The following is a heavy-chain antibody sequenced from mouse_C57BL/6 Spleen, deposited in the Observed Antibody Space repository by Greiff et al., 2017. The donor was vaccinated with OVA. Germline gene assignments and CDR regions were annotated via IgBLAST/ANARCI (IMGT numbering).Heavy chain of an antibody. Sequence: QVQLKESGPELVKPGASVKLSCKASGYTFTSYDINWVKRRPGQGLEWIGWIYPRDGSTKYNEKFKGKATLTVDTSSSTAYMERHSRTSEDSAVYFCARDGSRRYFDVWGTGTTVTVSS. CDR1: GYTFTSYD. CDR2: IYPRDGST. CDR3: ARDGSRRYFDV. J-gene: IGHJ1*03. D-gene: IGHD2-3*01. V-gene: IGHV1-85*01.